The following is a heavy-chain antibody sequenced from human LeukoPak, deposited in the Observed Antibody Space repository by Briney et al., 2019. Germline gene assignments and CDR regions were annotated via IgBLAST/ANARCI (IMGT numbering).Heavy chain of an antibody. Sequence: GGSLRLSCAVSGFTFRDAAMTWVRQAPGKGLEWVSLISSSGNNTYYADSVKGRFTISRDNSKNTLSLQMNSLRVEDTAIYYCARDIQLSTWGLGTMVTVSS. D-gene: IGHD5-24*01. CDR1: GFTFRDAA. CDR3: ARDIQLST. J-gene: IGHJ3*01. V-gene: IGHV3-23*01. CDR2: ISSSGNNT.